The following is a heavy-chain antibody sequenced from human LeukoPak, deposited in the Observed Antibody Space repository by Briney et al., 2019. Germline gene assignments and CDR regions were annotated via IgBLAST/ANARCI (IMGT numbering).Heavy chain of an antibody. D-gene: IGHD3-22*01. CDR3: AGDLYYYDSSGYSPYYFDY. Sequence: ASVKVSCKXSGGTFSSYAISWVRQAPRQGLEWMGRIIPIFGTANYAQKFQGRVTITTDESTSTAYMELSSLRSEDTAVYYCAGDLYYYDSSGYSPYYFDYWGQGTLVTVSS. CDR1: GGTFSSYA. J-gene: IGHJ4*02. V-gene: IGHV1-69*05. CDR2: IIPIFGTA.